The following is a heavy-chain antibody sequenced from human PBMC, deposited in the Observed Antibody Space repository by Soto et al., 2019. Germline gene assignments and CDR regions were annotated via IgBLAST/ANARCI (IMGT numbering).Heavy chain of an antibody. CDR3: AKVSDLPATYYAYIWGSYRLGHFDY. V-gene: IGHV3-23*01. CDR2: ISGSGGST. J-gene: IGHJ4*02. D-gene: IGHD3-16*02. Sequence: GGSLRLSCAASGFTFSSYAMSWVRQAPGKGLEWVSAISGSGGSTYYADSVKGRFTISRDNSKNTLYLQMNSLRAEDTAVYYCAKVSDLPATYYAYIWGSYRLGHFDYWGQGTLVTVSS. CDR1: GFTFSSYA.